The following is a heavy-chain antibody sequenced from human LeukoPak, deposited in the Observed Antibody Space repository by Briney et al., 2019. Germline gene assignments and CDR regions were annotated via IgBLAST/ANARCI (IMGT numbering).Heavy chain of an antibody. CDR1: GGSISSYY. Sequence: SETLSLNCTVSGGSISSYYWSWIRQPPGKGLEWIGYIYTSGSTNYNPSLKSRVTISVDTSKNQFSLKLSSVTAADTAVYYCASSGYCTNGVCYYYYYIDAWGQGTLVTVSS. CDR3: ASSGYCTNGVCYYYYYIDA. V-gene: IGHV4-4*09. CDR2: IYTSGST. D-gene: IGHD2-8*01. J-gene: IGHJ6*03.